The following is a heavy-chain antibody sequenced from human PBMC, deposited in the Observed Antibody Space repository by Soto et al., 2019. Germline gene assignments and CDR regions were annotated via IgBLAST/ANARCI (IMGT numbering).Heavy chain of an antibody. V-gene: IGHV3-15*01. CDR1: GFTFSNAW. D-gene: IGHD6-13*01. CDR3: TTCPIAAAGTGVQYYYYYGMDV. J-gene: IGHJ6*02. CDR2: IKSKTDGGTT. Sequence: PGGSLRLSCAASGFTFSNAWMSWVRQAPGKGLEWVGRIKSKTDGGTTDYAAPVKGRFTISRDDSKNTLYLQMNSLKTEDTAVYYCTTCPIAAAGTGVQYYYYYGMDVWGQGTTVTVSS.